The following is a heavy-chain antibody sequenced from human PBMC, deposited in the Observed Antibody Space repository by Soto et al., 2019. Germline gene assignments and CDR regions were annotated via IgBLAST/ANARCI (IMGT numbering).Heavy chain of an antibody. CDR2: IYYSGST. Sequence: PSETLSLTCPVPGGSISSYYWSWIRQPPGKGLEWIGYIYYSGSTNYNPSLKSRVTISVDTSKNQFSLKLSAVTAADTAVYYCARGGGSPDYWGQGTLVTVS. D-gene: IGHD2-15*01. V-gene: IGHV4-59*01. CDR1: GGSISSYY. J-gene: IGHJ4*02. CDR3: ARGGGSPDY.